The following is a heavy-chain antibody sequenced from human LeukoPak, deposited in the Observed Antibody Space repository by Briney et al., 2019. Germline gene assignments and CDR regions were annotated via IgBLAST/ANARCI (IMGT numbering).Heavy chain of an antibody. CDR3: ARSRAYRDAFDI. CDR2: IYYSGST. CDR1: GGSISSYY. Sequence: SETLSLTCTVSGGSISSYYWSWIRQPPGKGLEWIGYIYYSGSTNYNPSLKSRVTISVDTSKNQFSLKLSSVTAADTAVYYCARSRAYRDAFDIWRQGTMVTVSS. J-gene: IGHJ3*02. V-gene: IGHV4-59*08.